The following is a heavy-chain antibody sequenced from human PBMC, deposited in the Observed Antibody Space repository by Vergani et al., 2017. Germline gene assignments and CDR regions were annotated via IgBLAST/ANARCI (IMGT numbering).Heavy chain of an antibody. CDR1: GGSISSYY. D-gene: IGHD3-16*01. J-gene: IGHJ3*02. CDR3: ARQFWVSQGVGAFET. Sequence: QVQLQESGPGLVKPSETLSLTCTVSGGSISSYYWSWIRQPAGKGLEWIGRLYISGSTNYNPSLKSRVTMSVDTSKNQFSLRLTTLTAADTAVYYCARQFWVSQGVGAFETWGRGTEVSVSS. CDR2: LYISGST. V-gene: IGHV4-4*07.